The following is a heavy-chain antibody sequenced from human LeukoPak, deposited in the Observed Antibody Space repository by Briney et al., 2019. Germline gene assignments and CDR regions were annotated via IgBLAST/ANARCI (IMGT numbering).Heavy chain of an antibody. CDR2: IFHNGST. V-gene: IGHV4-30-2*01. CDR1: GRSISSGGYS. J-gene: IGHJ4*02. Sequence: PSQTLSLTCAVSGRSISSGGYSWTWIRQPPGKGLEWIGYIFHNGSTHYTPSLKSRVTISVDTSKNQFSLKLSSVTAADTAVYYCARVPPVVGANDYWGQGTLVTVSS. CDR3: ARVPPVVGANDY. D-gene: IGHD1-26*01.